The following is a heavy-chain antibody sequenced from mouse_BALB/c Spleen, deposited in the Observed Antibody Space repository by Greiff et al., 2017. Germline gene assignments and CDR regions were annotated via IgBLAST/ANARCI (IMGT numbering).Heavy chain of an antibody. D-gene: IGHD1-1*01. J-gene: IGHJ1*01. Sequence: VQLQQSGPELVKPGASVKVSCKASGYAFTSYNMYWVKQSHGKSLEWIGYIDPYNGGTSYNQKFKGKATLTVDKSSSTAYMHLNSLTSEDSAVYYCARSGSSYDWYFDVWGAGTTVTVSS. V-gene: IGHV1S135*01. CDR3: ARSGSSYDWYFDV. CDR1: GYAFTSYN. CDR2: IDPYNGGT.